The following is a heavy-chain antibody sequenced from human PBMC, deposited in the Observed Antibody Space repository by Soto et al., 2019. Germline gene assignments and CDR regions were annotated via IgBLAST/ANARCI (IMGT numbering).Heavy chain of an antibody. D-gene: IGHD3-22*01. J-gene: IGHJ4*02. CDR2: INAGNGNT. V-gene: IGHV1-3*05. CDR1: GYSFTSYA. Sequence: QVQLVQSGAEEKKPGASVKVSCKASGYSFTSYAIHWVRQAPGQRLEWMGWINAGNGNTKTPQKFQGRVTITRDTSASTAYMEVSSLRSEDTAVYYCARAAYYYDSSGYYPGDYWGQGSLVPVSS. CDR3: ARAAYYYDSSGYYPGDY.